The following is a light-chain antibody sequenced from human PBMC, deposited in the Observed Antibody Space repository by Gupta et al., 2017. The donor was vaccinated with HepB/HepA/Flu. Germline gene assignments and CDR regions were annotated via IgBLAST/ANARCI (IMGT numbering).Light chain of an antibody. CDR2: DVN. CDR1: SSDIGGYNY. Sequence: QSALTQPASVSGCPGQSITISCTGTSSDIGGYNYVSWYPQHPGKAPKLMIYDVNKRPSGVSNRFSGSKSGNTASLTISGLQAEDEADYYCSSYTNSDPVVFGGGTKLTVL. J-gene: IGLJ2*01. V-gene: IGLV2-14*03. CDR3: SSYTNSDPVV.